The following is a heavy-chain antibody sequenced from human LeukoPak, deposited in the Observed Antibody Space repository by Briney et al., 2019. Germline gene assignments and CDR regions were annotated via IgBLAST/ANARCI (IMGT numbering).Heavy chain of an antibody. J-gene: IGHJ6*02. CDR3: ARSYEGEYQLPLSDV. D-gene: IGHD2-2*01. CDR1: GGTFSSYA. V-gene: IGHV1-69*13. Sequence: SSVKVSCKAPGGTFSSYAISWVRQAGGQGLEWMGGIIPIFGTATYAQKFQGRVTITADESTSTAYMELSSLRSEDTAVYYCARSYEGEYQLPLSDVWGQGTTVTVSS. CDR2: IIPIFGTA.